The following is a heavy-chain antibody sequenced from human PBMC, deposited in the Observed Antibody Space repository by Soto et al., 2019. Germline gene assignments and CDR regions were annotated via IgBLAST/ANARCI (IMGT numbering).Heavy chain of an antibody. J-gene: IGHJ5*02. Sequence: SVKVSCKASGGTFSSYAISWVRQAPGQGLEWMRGIIPIFGTANYAQKFQGRVTITADESTSTAYMELSSLRSEDTAVYYCARGHSYYDFWSGYPFDPWGQGTLVTVSS. D-gene: IGHD3-3*01. CDR1: GGTFSSYA. CDR3: ARGHSYYDFWSGYPFDP. CDR2: IIPIFGTA. V-gene: IGHV1-69*13.